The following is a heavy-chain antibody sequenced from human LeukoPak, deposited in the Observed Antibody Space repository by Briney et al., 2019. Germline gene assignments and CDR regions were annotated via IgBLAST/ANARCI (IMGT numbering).Heavy chain of an antibody. V-gene: IGHV4-39*01. J-gene: IGHJ6*02. Sequence: PSETLSLTCSVSGESIRSTSFWGWIRQSPGMGLEWIASTSYSGISYYNPSLSSRVTVFADTSKNQFSLRLSSVTAADTAVYYCARDMTRAVPIPGTYYYAYAMDVWGQGTTVTVSS. D-gene: IGHD6-13*01. CDR2: TSYSGIS. CDR1: GESIRSTSF. CDR3: ARDMTRAVPIPGTYYYAYAMDV.